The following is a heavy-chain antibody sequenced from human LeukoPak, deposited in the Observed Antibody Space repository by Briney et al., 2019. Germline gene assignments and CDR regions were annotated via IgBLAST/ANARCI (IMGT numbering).Heavy chain of an antibody. V-gene: IGHV4-39*01. CDR2: IYYSGST. D-gene: IGHD6-19*01. Sequence: SETLSLTCTVSGGSISSSTYYWGWIRQPPGKGLEWIGSIYYSGSTYYNPSLKSRVTISVDTSKNQFSLKLTSVTAADTAVYYCARWEYPSWGGWYIDYWGQGTLVTVSS. CDR1: GGSISSSTYY. CDR3: ARWEYPSWGGWYIDY. J-gene: IGHJ4*02.